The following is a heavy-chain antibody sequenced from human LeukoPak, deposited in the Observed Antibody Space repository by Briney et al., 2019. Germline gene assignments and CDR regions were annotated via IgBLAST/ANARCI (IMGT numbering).Heavy chain of an antibody. V-gene: IGHV3-7*01. Sequence: GGSLRLACADSGFTFSSYAMSWVSQAPGKGLEWVSNIKEDGSERNYVDSVKGRFTISRDNAKNSLYLQMNSLRVADTAVYYCARSQPSVVVIATLDYWRQGTLVTVSS. CDR3: ARSQPSVVVIATLDY. D-gene: IGHD2-21*01. CDR1: GFTFSSYA. CDR2: IKEDGSER. J-gene: IGHJ4*02.